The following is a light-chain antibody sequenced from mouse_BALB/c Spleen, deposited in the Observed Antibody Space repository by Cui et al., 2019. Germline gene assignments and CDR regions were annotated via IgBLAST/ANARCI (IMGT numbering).Light chain of an antibody. Sequence: DIQMTQSPAPLSASVGATVTITCRESGNIQNYLAWYQQKQGKSPQLLVYNAKTLADGVPSRFSGSGSGTQYSLKINSLQPEDFGSYYCQHFWSTPWTFGGGTKLEIK. V-gene: IGKV12-41*01. CDR2: NAK. J-gene: IGKJ1*01. CDR3: QHFWSTPWT. CDR1: GNIQNY.